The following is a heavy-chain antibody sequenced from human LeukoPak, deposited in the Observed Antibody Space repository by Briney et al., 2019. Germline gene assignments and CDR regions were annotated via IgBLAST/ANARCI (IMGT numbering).Heavy chain of an antibody. CDR3: ARGNSVAAAHYYMDV. CDR2: ISSNGGST. D-gene: IGHD6-13*01. CDR1: GFTFSSYA. Sequence: PGGSLRLSCAASGFTFSSYAMHWVRQAPGKGLEYVSAISSNGGSTYYANSVKGRFTISRDNSKNTLYLQMGSLRAEDMAVYYCARGNSVAAAHYYMDVWGKGTTVTVSS. V-gene: IGHV3-64*01. J-gene: IGHJ6*03.